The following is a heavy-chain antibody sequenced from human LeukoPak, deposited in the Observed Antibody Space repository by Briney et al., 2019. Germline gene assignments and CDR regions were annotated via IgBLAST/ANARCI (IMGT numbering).Heavy chain of an antibody. D-gene: IGHD6-19*01. CDR3: ALTENSSGWLFDY. CDR1: GGSISSYY. Sequence: SETLSLTCTVSGGSISSYYWSWIRQPPGKGLEWIGYIYYSGSTNYNPSLKSRVTISVDTSKNQFSLKLSSVTAADTAVYYCALTENSSGWLFDYWGQGTLVTVSS. J-gene: IGHJ4*02. CDR2: IYYSGST. V-gene: IGHV4-59*01.